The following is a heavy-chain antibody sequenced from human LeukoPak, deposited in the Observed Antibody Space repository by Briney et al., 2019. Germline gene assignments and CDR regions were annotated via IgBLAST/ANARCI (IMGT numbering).Heavy chain of an antibody. V-gene: IGHV5-51*01. CDR3: ARGSCSSTSCYTAFDI. CDR2: IYPGDSDT. J-gene: IGHJ3*02. CDR1: GYSFTSYW. Sequence: GESLKISCQGSGYSFTSYWIGWVRQMPGKGLEWMGIIYPGDSDTRYSPSFQGQVTISADKSISTAYLQWSSLKASDTAMYYCARGSCSSTSCYTAFDIWGQGTMVTVSS. D-gene: IGHD2-2*02.